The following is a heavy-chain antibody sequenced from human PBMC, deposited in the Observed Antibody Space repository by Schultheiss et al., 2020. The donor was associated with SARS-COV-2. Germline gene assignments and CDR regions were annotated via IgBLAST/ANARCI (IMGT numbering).Heavy chain of an antibody. CDR3: AKGYASTV. V-gene: IGHV3-30*02. Sequence: GGSLRLSCVASGFTFSSYSMHWVRQAPGKGLEWVAFVRYNGTDKYYADFVKGRFTISRDNSKNTLYLQMDSLRAEDTAVYYCAKGYASTVWGQGALVTVSS. CDR1: GFTFSSYS. D-gene: IGHD2-15*01. J-gene: IGHJ4*02. CDR2: VRYNGTDK.